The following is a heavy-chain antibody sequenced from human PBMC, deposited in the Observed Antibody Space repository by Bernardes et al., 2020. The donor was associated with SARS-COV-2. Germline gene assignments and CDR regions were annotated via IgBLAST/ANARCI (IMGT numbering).Heavy chain of an antibody. CDR3: ATEDGEGHEC. D-gene: IGHD4-17*01. CDR2: IRHDGGRE. J-gene: IGHJ1*01. V-gene: IGHV3-33*01. Sequence: GGSLRLSCAASGFTFRDYTMHWVRQAPGKGLEWVAVIRHDGGREYYADSVKGRFAISRDNSNNTLYLQMNNLRVEDTALYYCATEDGEGHECWSQGTLVTVST. CDR1: GFTFRDYT.